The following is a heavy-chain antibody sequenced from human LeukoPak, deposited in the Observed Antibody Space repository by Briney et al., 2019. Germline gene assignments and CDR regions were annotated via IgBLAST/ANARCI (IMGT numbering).Heavy chain of an antibody. CDR2: IYYSGST. CDR1: GGSISSGGYS. CDR3: ARDGGVRGVLDY. D-gene: IGHD3-10*01. V-gene: IGHV4-31*11. J-gene: IGHJ4*02. Sequence: PSETLSLTCAVSGGSISSGGYSWSWIRQPPGKGLEWIGYIYYSGSTYYNPSLKSRVTISVDTSKNQFSLKLSSVTAADTAVYYCARDGGVRGVLDYWGQGTLVTVSS.